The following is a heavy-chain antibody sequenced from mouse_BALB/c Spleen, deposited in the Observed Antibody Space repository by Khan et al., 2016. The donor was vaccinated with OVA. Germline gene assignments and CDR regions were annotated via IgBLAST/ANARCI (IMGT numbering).Heavy chain of an antibody. CDR1: GYIFTSYW. J-gene: IGHJ4*01. V-gene: IGHV1S22*01. CDR2: IYPGSGST. Sequence: LQQPGSELVRPGASVKLSCKASGYIFTSYWMHWVKQRPGQGLEWIGNIYPGSGSTKYDEKFKSKATLTVDTSSSTVYMQLSSLTSEDSAVYCSTRWTDFAMDYWGQGTSVTVSS. CDR3: TRWTDFAMDY.